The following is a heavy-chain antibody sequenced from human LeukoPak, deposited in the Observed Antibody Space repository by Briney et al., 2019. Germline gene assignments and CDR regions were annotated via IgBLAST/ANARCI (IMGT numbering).Heavy chain of an antibody. CDR3: AKASRTRIAAAGTGWYFDL. CDR2: INHSRSP. V-gene: IGHV4-34*01. Sequence: SETLSLTCVVYGGSFSGYYWSWIRQPPGKGLEWIGEINHSRSPNYNPSLKSRVTISVDTSKNQLSLKLSSVTAADTAVYYCAKASRTRIAAAGTGWYFDLWGRGTLVTVSS. D-gene: IGHD6-13*01. CDR1: GGSFSGYY. J-gene: IGHJ2*01.